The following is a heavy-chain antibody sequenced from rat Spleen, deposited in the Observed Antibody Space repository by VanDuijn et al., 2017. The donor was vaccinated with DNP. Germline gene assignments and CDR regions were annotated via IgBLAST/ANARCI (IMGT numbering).Heavy chain of an antibody. V-gene: IGHV5-31*01. Sequence: EVQLVESGGDLVQPGRSLKLSCVASGFTFNNYWMTWIRQVPGKGLEWVASITGSGGGTYYPDSVKGRFTISRDNAKNILYLQMNSLRSEDTATYYCIRWNSGHFDYWGQGVMVTVSS. J-gene: IGHJ2*01. CDR3: IRWNSGHFDY. D-gene: IGHD4-3*01. CDR1: GFTFNNYW. CDR2: ITGSGGGT.